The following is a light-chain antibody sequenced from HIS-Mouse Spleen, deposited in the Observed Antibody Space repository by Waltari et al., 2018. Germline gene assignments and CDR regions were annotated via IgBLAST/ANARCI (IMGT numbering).Light chain of an antibody. CDR1: SPNIGSNT. CDR2: SNN. V-gene: IGLV1-44*01. J-gene: IGLJ1*01. Sequence: QSVLTQPPSASGTPGQRVTISCSGSSPNIGSNTVNWYQQPPGTAPKPLIYSNNQRPSGVPDRFSGSKSGTSASLAISGLQSEDEADYYCAAWDDSLNGYVFGTGTKVTVL. CDR3: AAWDDSLNGYV.